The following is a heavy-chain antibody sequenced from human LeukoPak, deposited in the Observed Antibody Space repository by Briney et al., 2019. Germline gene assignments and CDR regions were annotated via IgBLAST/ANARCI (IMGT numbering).Heavy chain of an antibody. CDR2: IYPGDSDT. V-gene: IGHV5-51*01. CDR3: ERHLVPQLREYYFDY. D-gene: IGHD3-3*01. CDR1: GYSFTSYW. J-gene: IGHJ4*02. Sequence: GESLKISCQSSGYSFTSYWIGWVRQMPGKGLEWMGIIYPGDSDTRYGPSFQGQVTISADKSISTAYLQWSSLKASDTAMYYCERHLVPQLREYYFDYWGPGTLVTVSS.